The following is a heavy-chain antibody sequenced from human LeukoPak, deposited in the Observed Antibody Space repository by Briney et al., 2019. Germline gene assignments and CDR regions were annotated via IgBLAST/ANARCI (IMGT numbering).Heavy chain of an antibody. CDR2: INPNSGGT. CDR1: GYTFISFG. V-gene: IGHV1-2*02. J-gene: IGHJ4*02. Sequence: ASVKVSCKASGYTFISFGISWVRQAPGQGLEWMGWINPNSGGTNYAQKFQGRVTMTRDTSISTAYMELSRLRSDDTAVYYCASSRYFDWLTFDYWGQGTLVTVSS. CDR3: ASSRYFDWLTFDY. D-gene: IGHD3-9*01.